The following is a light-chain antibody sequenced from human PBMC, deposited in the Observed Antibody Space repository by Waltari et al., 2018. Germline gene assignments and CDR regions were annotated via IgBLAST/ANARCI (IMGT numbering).Light chain of an antibody. CDR2: EDN. V-gene: IGLV3-10*01. Sequence: SYELTQPPSVSVSPGQTARITCPGDDLPKKYAYWYQHKPGQAPVVVIYEDNKRPTGIPERFSGSSSGTMATFTISGAQVEDEADYYCYSTDSSGNHRVFGRGTKLTVL. CDR3: YSTDSSGNHRV. CDR1: DLPKKY. J-gene: IGLJ3*02.